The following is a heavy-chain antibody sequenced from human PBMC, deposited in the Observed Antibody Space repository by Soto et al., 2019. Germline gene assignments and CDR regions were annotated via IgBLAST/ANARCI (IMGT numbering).Heavy chain of an antibody. CDR2: ISISSSTI. J-gene: IGHJ4*02. CDR1: GFTLSIYS. Sequence: GGSLRLSCAASGFTLSIYSMNWVRQAPGEGLEWVSYISISSSTIYYADSVKGRFTISRDNAKNSMYLQMNSLRAEDTAVYHCARGGERINGPFDYWGQGTLVTVSS. D-gene: IGHD2-8*01. CDR3: ARGGERINGPFDY. V-gene: IGHV3-48*01.